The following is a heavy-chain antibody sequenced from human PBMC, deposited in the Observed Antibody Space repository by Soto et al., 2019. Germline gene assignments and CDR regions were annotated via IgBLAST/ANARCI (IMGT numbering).Heavy chain of an antibody. V-gene: IGHV1-8*01. CDR2: MNPNSGNT. CDR3: ASTVALKY. Sequence: SDKTSSMSPVYPLTSSDINWVRQATGQGLEWMGWMNPNSGNTGYAQKFHGRVTMTRNTSISTAYMELSSLRSEDTAVYYCASTVALKYWGRGTLVTVSS. D-gene: IGHD4-17*01. J-gene: IGHJ4*02. CDR1: VYPLTSSD.